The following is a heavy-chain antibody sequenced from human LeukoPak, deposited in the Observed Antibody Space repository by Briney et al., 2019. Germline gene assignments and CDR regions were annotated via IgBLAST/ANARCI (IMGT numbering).Heavy chain of an antibody. CDR3: TAAGIAWYYYYAMDV. V-gene: IGHV3-15*01. CDR1: GFTFSNAW. J-gene: IGHJ6*02. D-gene: IGHD6-13*01. Sequence: GESLKISCAASGFTFSNAWMSWVRQAPGKGLEWVGRIKSKTDGGTTDYAEPVKGRFTISRDDSKNTLYLQMHSLKTEDTAVYYCTAAGIAWYYYYAMDVWGQGTTVTVSS. CDR2: IKSKTDGGTT.